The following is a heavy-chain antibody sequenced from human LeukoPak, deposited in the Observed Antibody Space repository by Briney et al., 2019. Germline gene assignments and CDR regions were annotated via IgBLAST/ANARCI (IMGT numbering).Heavy chain of an antibody. J-gene: IGHJ5*02. Sequence: PSETLSLTCTVSGGSISSYYWSWIRQPPGKGLEWIGYIYYSGSTNYNPSLKSRVTISVDTSKNQFSLKLSSVTAADTAVYYCAREFRGWFDPWGQGTLVTVSS. V-gene: IGHV4-59*01. D-gene: IGHD2-21*01. CDR3: AREFRGWFDP. CDR2: IYYSGST. CDR1: GGSISSYY.